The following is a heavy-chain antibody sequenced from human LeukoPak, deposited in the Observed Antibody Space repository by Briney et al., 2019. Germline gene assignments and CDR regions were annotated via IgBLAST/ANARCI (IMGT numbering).Heavy chain of an antibody. CDR3: ARGLYSSGWYRALDY. Sequence: GASVKVSCKASGYTFTSYGISWVRQAPGQGLEWMGWISAYNGNTNYAQKLQGRVTITTDESTSTAYMELSSLRSEDTAVYYCARGLYSSGWYRALDYWGQGTLVTVSS. CDR1: GYTFTSYG. D-gene: IGHD6-19*01. J-gene: IGHJ4*02. CDR2: ISAYNGNT. V-gene: IGHV1-18*01.